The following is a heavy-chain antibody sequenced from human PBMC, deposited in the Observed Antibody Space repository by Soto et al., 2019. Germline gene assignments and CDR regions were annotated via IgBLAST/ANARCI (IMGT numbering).Heavy chain of an antibody. J-gene: IGHJ4*02. CDR2: INEDGSQK. Sequence: EVQLEESGGGLVQPGGSLRLSCVASGFTFNRYWMTWVRQVPGKGLEWVANINEDGSQKYYVDSVKGRFIISRDNARNSLYLQMNGLSDEDTALYYCVRDEGVSGYDLLDSWGQGTLVTVSS. CDR1: GFTFNRYW. D-gene: IGHD5-12*01. V-gene: IGHV3-7*05. CDR3: VRDEGVSGYDLLDS.